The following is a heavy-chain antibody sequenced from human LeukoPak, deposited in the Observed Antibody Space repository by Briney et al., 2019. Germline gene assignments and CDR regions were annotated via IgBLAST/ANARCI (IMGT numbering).Heavy chain of an antibody. J-gene: IGHJ5*02. CDR3: AGPLAGELVLYH. V-gene: IGHV3-7*01. CDR2: IKQDGSEK. D-gene: IGHD3-16*02. CDR1: GYTFSSYW. Sequence: GGSLRVSCAASGYTFSSYWMSWVRQAPGKGLEWVANIKQDGSEKYYVDSVKGRFTISRDNAKNSLYLQMNSPRAEDTAVYYCAGPLAGELVLYHWGQGTLVTVSS.